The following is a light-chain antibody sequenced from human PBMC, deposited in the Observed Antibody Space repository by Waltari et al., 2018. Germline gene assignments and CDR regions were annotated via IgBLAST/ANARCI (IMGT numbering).Light chain of an antibody. CDR3: QQYGSSPLT. J-gene: IGKJ4*01. V-gene: IGKV3-20*01. Sequence: EIVLTQSPGPLSLSPGERATLSCRASQSVSSSYLAWYQQKPGQAPRLLIYGASSRATGIPDRFSGSGSGKDVTLTISRLEPEDFAVYYCQQYGSSPLTFGGGTKVEIK. CDR2: GAS. CDR1: QSVSSSY.